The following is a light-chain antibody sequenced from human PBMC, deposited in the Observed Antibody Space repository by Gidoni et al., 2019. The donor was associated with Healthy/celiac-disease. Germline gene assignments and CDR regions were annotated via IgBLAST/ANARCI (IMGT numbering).Light chain of an antibody. V-gene: IGKV3-20*01. CDR1: QSVSSSY. J-gene: IGKJ4*01. CDR2: GAS. Sequence: EIVLTQSPGTLPLSPGERATLSCRASQSVSSSYLAWYQQKPGQAPGLLIYGASSRATGIPDRFSGSGSGTDFTLTISRLETEDFAVYYCQQYGSSPRLTFGGGTKVEIK. CDR3: QQYGSSPRLT.